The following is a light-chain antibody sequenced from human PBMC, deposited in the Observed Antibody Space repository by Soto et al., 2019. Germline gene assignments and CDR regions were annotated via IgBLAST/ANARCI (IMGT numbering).Light chain of an antibody. V-gene: IGKV3-20*01. CDR3: QQYCTSNT. CDR2: GAS. J-gene: IGKJ1*01. Sequence: VLTQSPGTLSLCPGVYTTLSCRASKSISFNYLAWYHQKPGQAPRLLIYGASNRATGIPDRFSGSGSETDCTLSIVRPELQDLAVYYCQQYCTSNTFGQGTKVDI. CDR1: KSISFNY.